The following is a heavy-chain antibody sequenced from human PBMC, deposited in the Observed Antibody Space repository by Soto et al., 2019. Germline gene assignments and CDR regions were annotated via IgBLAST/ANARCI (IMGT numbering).Heavy chain of an antibody. CDR3: ARGYSSGWDDAFDI. Sequence: GALRLSCAASGFTFSSYGMHWVRQAPGKGLEWVAVIWYDGSNKYYADSVKGRFTISRDNSKNTLYLQMNSLRAEDTAVYYCARGYSSGWDDAFDIWGQGTMVTVSS. CDR1: GFTFSSYG. J-gene: IGHJ3*02. D-gene: IGHD6-19*01. V-gene: IGHV3-33*01. CDR2: IWYDGSNK.